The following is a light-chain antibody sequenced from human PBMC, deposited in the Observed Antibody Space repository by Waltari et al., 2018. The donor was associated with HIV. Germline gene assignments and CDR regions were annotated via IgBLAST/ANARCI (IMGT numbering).Light chain of an antibody. CDR2: KNI. J-gene: IGLJ1*01. Sequence: QSVLTQPPSASGTPGQRVTISCSGSYSNIETDTVYWYQHLPGTAPKLRIYKNIQRPSGVPDRFSGSKSGASAYLAISGLRSEDEADYYCTGWDASLSEYVFGPGTRVTV. V-gene: IGLV1-47*01. CDR3: TGWDASLSEYV. CDR1: YSNIETDT.